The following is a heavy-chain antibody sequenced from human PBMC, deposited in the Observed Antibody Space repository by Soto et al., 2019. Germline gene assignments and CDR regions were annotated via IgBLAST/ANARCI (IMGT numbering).Heavy chain of an antibody. Sequence: GGSLRLSCATSGFTFDNAWMTWVRQAPGKGLEWVGRIKSKTDGGTTDYASPVNGRFNISRDDSKNILYLQMNSLKTEDTAMYYCTTDLPWGYGALGYWGQGTLVTVSS. V-gene: IGHV3-15*01. J-gene: IGHJ4*02. CDR3: TTDLPWGYGALGY. CDR2: IKSKTDGGTT. CDR1: GFTFDNAW. D-gene: IGHD5-18*01.